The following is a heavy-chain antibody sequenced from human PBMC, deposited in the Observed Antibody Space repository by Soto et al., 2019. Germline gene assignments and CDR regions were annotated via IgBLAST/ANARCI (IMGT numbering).Heavy chain of an antibody. Sequence: QAQLVESGGGVVQPGESLRLSCEVSGFTFSAYGMHWVRQAPGKGLVWVAAISHDGTNKNYGDSVKGRFTISRDNSKKTLYRQMNSLRPADTALSYCAKDEYYYSRSGYYIFDSWGQGTLVTVSS. V-gene: IGHV3-30*18. CDR3: AKDEYYYSRSGYYIFDS. D-gene: IGHD3-22*01. J-gene: IGHJ4*02. CDR1: GFTFSAYG. CDR2: ISHDGTNK.